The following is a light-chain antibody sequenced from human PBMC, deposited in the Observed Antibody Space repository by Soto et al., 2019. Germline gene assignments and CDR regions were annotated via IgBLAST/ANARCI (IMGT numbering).Light chain of an antibody. CDR1: SSDIGAYDY. CDR3: GTWDKSLSAGV. Sequence: QSALTQPASVTGSPGQSITISCTGTSSDIGAYDYVSWYQQHPGKAPKVMIFEVSNRPSGVSHRFSGSKSGNTASLTISGLQAEDEADYYCGTWDKSLSAGVFGGGTKLTVL. CDR2: EVS. V-gene: IGLV2-14*01. J-gene: IGLJ3*02.